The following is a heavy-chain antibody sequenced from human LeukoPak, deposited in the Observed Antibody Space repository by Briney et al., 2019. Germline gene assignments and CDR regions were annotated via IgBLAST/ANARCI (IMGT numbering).Heavy chain of an antibody. CDR2: ISYDGSNK. J-gene: IGHJ4*03. D-gene: IGHD2-2*01. CDR3: ARDRCSSTSCYFAY. CDR1: GFTFSSYA. V-gene: IGHV3-30*04. Sequence: GGSLRLSCAASGFTFSSYAMHWVRQAPGKGLEWVAVISYDGSNKYYADSVKGRFTISRDNSKNTLYLQMNSLRAEDTAVYYCARDRCSSTSCYFAYWGQGTTVTISS.